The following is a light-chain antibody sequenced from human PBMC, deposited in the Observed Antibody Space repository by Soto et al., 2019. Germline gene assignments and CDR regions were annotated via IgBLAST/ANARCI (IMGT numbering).Light chain of an antibody. Sequence: QSALTQPASVSGSPGQSITISCTGTSSTVGGFNVVSWYQQHPGKAPKVIIYEGIKRPSGVSNRFSGSNSGSTASLTISGLQAEDEADYYCCPYVGATTYVFGTGTRSPS. J-gene: IGLJ1*01. CDR1: SSTVGGFNV. V-gene: IGLV2-23*01. CDR2: EGI. CDR3: CPYVGATTYV.